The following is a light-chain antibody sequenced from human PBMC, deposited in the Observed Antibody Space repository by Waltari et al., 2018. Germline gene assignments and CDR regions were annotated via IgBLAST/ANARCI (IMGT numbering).Light chain of an antibody. CDR3: AAWDDSLTWV. V-gene: IGLV1-44*01. Sequence: QSVLTQPPSASGTPGQRVIISCSGSSSNIGHNTVSWYKQFAGTAPKLLIYRNNQRPSGVPGRSSGSQSGTSASLAISGLQSDDEADYYCAAWDDSLTWVLGGGTKLTVL. J-gene: IGLJ2*01. CDR2: RNN. CDR1: SSNIGHNT.